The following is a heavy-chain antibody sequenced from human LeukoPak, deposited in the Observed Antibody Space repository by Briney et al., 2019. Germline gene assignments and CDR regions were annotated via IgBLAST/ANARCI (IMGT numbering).Heavy chain of an antibody. Sequence: SETLSLTCTVSGGSISSYYWSWIRQPPGKGLEWIGSIYDSGSTYYNPSLKSRVTISVDTSKNQFSLKLNSVTAADTAVYYCARAHIVGATYYYGMDVWGQGTTVTVSS. CDR3: ARAHIVGATYYYGMDV. CDR1: GGSISSYY. V-gene: IGHV4-59*05. J-gene: IGHJ6*02. D-gene: IGHD1-26*01. CDR2: IYDSGST.